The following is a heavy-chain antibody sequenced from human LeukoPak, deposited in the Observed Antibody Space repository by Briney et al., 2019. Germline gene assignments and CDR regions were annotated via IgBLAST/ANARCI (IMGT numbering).Heavy chain of an antibody. CDR2: ISGSGGST. CDR1: GITVSSND. V-gene: IGHV3-23*01. J-gene: IGHJ4*02. Sequence: GGSLRLSCAASGITVSSNDMSWVRQAPGKGLEWVSAISGSGGSTYYADSVKGRFTISRDNSKNTLYLQMNSLRAEDTAVYYCAKDGEWFGEYDLGYYFDYWGQGTLVTVSS. D-gene: IGHD3-10*01. CDR3: AKDGEWFGEYDLGYYFDY.